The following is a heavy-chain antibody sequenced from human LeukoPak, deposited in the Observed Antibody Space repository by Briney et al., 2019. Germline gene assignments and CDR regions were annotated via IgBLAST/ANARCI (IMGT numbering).Heavy chain of an antibody. D-gene: IGHD1-26*01. CDR1: GYTFTSSG. Sequence: ASVKVSCKASGYTFTSSGISWVRQAPAQGLAWMGWISAYNGNTNYVQKLQGRVTMTTETSTSTAYMELRSLRSDDTAVYYCARAPASGSNWFDPWGQGTLVTVSS. V-gene: IGHV1-18*01. CDR2: ISAYNGNT. CDR3: ARAPASGSNWFDP. J-gene: IGHJ5*02.